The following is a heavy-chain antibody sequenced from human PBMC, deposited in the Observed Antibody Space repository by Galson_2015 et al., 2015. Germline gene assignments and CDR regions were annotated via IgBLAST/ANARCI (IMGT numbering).Heavy chain of an antibody. Sequence: SLRLSCAASGFLFGDYAMSWVRQAPGKGLEWVGFIRTKTYGGSAEYAASVKGRFTISTDDSKTIANLRMNSVKAEDTAVYFCTRRGDYSDWYYDLRRRGALVTVSS. J-gene: IGHJ2*01. CDR2: IRTKTYGGSA. D-gene: IGHD4-17*01. CDR3: TRRGDYSDWYYDL. V-gene: IGHV3-49*04. CDR1: GFLFGDYA.